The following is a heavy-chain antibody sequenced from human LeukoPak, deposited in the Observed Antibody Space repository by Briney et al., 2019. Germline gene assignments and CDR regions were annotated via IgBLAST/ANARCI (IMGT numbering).Heavy chain of an antibody. CDR1: GFAFSSYW. D-gene: IGHD7-27*01. J-gene: IGHJ4*02. CDR2: INSGGSGT. V-gene: IGHV3-74*01. Sequence: GRSLRLSCAASGFAFSSYWMHWVRQTPGKGLVWVSRINSGGSGTSYADSVEGRFTISRDNAKNTLYLQMNNLRVEDTAVYYCASSLGPLADHWGQGTLVTVSS. CDR3: ASSLGPLADH.